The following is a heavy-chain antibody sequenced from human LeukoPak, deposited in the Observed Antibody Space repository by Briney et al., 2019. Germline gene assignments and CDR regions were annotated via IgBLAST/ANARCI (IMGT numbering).Heavy chain of an antibody. Sequence: GGSLRLSCAASGFTFSSYSMNWVSQAPGKGLEWVSSISSSSSYIYYADSVKVRFTISRDNTKKSLYLQMNSLRAEDTAVYYCARTYYYDSSGYREDWFDPWSQGTLVTVSS. V-gene: IGHV3-21*04. D-gene: IGHD3-22*01. CDR1: GFTFSSYS. J-gene: IGHJ5*02. CDR2: ISSSSSYI. CDR3: ARTYYYDSSGYREDWFDP.